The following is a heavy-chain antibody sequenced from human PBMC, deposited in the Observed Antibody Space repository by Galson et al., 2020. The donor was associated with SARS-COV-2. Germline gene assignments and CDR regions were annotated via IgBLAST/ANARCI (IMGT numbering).Heavy chain of an antibody. V-gene: IGHV4-34*01. CDR1: GGSFSDYS. J-gene: IGHJ6*03. CDR2: ISHSGST. CDR3: ARGGSRPIMACDYYYFYMDV. Sequence: SETLSLTCAVYGGSFSDYSWTWVRQPPGKGLEWIGEISHSGSTNYSPSLKSRVFMSVDTSKNQFSLKLSSVTAADTAVYYCARGGSRPIMACDYYYFYMDVWGKGTTVTVSS. D-gene: IGHD3-10*01.